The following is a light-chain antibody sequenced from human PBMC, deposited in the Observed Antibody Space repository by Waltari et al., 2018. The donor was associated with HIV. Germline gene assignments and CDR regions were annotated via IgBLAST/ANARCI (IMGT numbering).Light chain of an antibody. V-gene: IGKV1-39*01. CDR3: QQSYGTPWT. J-gene: IGKJ1*01. CDR1: QSISSY. Sequence: DLQMTQSPSSLSAFVGDRVTITCRASQSISSYLNWYQQKPGKARKFLIYAASSLQSGVPSRFSGSGSGTDVTLNSSSQQPEDFATYYCQQSYGTPWTFGQGTKVEIK. CDR2: AAS.